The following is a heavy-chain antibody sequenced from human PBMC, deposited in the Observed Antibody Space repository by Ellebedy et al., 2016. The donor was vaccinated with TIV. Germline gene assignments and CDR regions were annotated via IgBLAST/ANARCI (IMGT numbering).Heavy chain of an antibody. V-gene: IGHV4-30-4*01. Sequence: MPSETLSLTCTVSGDSISSGDYYWSWIRQPPGKGLEWIGYIYYSGSTYNNPSLKSRVTIPVDTSKNQFSLKLIPVTAADTAVYYCARAPAVTMYLQHWGQGTLVTVSS. J-gene: IGHJ1*01. CDR2: IYYSGST. D-gene: IGHD4-17*01. CDR1: GDSISSGDYY. CDR3: ARAPAVTMYLQH.